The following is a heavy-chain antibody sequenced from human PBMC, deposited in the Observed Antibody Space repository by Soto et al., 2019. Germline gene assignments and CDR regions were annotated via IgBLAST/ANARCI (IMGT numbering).Heavy chain of an antibody. J-gene: IGHJ4*02. CDR1: GGSISSSNW. CDR2: IYYSGST. Sequence: SETLSLTCAVSGGSISSSNWWSWVRQPPGKGLEWIGGIYYSGSTYYNPSLKSRVTISVDTSKNQFSLKLSSVTAADTAVYYCARQSGYYDSSGYPKYYFDYWGQGTLVTVSS. D-gene: IGHD3-22*01. V-gene: IGHV4-4*02. CDR3: ARQSGYYDSSGYPKYYFDY.